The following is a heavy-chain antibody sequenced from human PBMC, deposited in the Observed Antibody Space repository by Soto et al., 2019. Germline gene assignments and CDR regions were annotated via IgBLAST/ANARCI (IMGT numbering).Heavy chain of an antibody. CDR2: ISYDGTNK. D-gene: IGHD3-10*01. Sequence: PGGSLRLSCAASGFPFSSHAMYWVRQAPGKGLEWVALISYDGTNKQYADSVKGRLIVSRDDSTNTLSLQMNSLRPEDTAVYHCARDSDTYRDYYHGMDVWGQGTTVTVSS. CDR1: GFPFSSHA. V-gene: IGHV3-30-3*01. CDR3: ARDSDTYRDYYHGMDV. J-gene: IGHJ6*02.